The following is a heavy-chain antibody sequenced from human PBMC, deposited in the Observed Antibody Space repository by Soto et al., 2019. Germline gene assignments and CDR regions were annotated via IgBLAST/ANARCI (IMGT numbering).Heavy chain of an antibody. V-gene: IGHV3-23*01. CDR1: GFTFSSYA. CDR2: ISGSGGST. D-gene: IGHD6-19*01. CDR3: AKDILRSPVAAQRGDAFDI. Sequence: GGSLSLSCAASGFTFSSYARSWVRQAPGKGLEWVSAISGSGGSTYYADSVKGRFTISRDNSKNTLYLQMNSLRAEDTAVYYCAKDILRSPVAAQRGDAFDIWGQGTMVTVSS. J-gene: IGHJ3*02.